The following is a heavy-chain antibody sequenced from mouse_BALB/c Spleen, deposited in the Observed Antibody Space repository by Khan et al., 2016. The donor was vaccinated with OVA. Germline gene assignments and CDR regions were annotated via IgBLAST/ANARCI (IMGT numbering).Heavy chain of an antibody. V-gene: IGHV3-8*02. CDR1: GDSITSGY. CDR3: SSSAYRYAFVY. D-gene: IGHD2-14*01. J-gene: IGHJ3*01. CDR2: MIYSGHT. Sequence: EVQLQESGPSLVKPSQTLSLTCSVTGDSITSGYWNWIRKFPGNKLEYMGHMIYSGHTYYNPSLKSRISITRHTSKNQYYRQWSSFTTESTATYCVSSSAYRYAFVYWGQGTLVSVSA.